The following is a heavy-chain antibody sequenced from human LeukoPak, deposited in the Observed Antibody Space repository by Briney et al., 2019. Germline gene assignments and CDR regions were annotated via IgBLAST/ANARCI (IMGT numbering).Heavy chain of an antibody. D-gene: IGHD3-22*01. CDR3: AREEGNYYDSSGYSDC. Sequence: GGSLRLSCAASGFTFSSYSMNWVRQAPGKGLEWVSSISSSSSYIYYADSVKGRFTISRDNAKNSLYLQMNSLRAEDTAVYYCAREEGNYYDSSGYSDCWGQGTLVTVSS. CDR1: GFTFSSYS. J-gene: IGHJ4*02. CDR2: ISSSSSYI. V-gene: IGHV3-21*01.